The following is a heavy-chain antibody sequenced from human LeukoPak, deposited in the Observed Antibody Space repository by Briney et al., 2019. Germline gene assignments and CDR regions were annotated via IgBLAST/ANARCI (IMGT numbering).Heavy chain of an antibody. Sequence: GASVKVSCKASGYTFSSYYMHWVRQAPGQGLEWMGIINPSGGSTSYAQKFQGRVTPTRDTSTSTAYMEPSSLRSEDTAVYYCAIRISSSSGFDYWGQGTLVTVSS. CDR2: INPSGGST. CDR3: AIRISSSSGFDY. V-gene: IGHV1-46*01. CDR1: GYTFSSYY. D-gene: IGHD6-6*01. J-gene: IGHJ4*02.